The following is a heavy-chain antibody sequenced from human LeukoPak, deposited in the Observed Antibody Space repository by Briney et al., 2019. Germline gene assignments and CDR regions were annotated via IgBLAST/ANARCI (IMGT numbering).Heavy chain of an antibody. D-gene: IGHD3-22*01. J-gene: IGHJ4*02. CDR3: VRSCRASYDSRGLLEL. Sequence: GGSLRLSCEAYGFTFSDHCMDWARQAPGKGLEWVGRSGNKANSYTTEYAASVKGRFTISRDNSKNSLYLQMNSLKNEYRAVYYCVRSCRASYDSRGLLELWGQGTLVTVSS. CDR2: SGNKANSYTT. CDR1: GFTFSDHC. V-gene: IGHV3-72*01.